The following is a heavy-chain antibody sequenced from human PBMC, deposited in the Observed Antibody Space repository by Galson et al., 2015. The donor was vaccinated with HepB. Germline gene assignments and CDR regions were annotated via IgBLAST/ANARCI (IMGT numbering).Heavy chain of an antibody. CDR3: ARGEEIVVVPATIRVGYFEY. CDR2: IKQDGREK. V-gene: IGHV3-7*03. D-gene: IGHD2-2*02. Sequence: SLRLSCAASGFTFSNYWMTWVRQAPGKGLEWVANIKQDGREKYYVDSVKGRFIISRDNAKSSLYLQMNSLRAEDTAVYYCARGEEIVVVPATIRVGYFEYWGQGTLVTVSS. CDR1: GFTFSNYW. J-gene: IGHJ4*02.